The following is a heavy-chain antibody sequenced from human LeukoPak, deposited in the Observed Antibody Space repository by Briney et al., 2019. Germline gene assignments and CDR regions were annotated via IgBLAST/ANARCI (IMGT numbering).Heavy chain of an antibody. Sequence: PSETLSLTCTVSGYSISSGYYWGWIRQPPGKGLEWIGSIYHSGSTYYNPSLKSRVTISVDTSKNQFSLRLNSVTAADTAAYYCGRGGGEAYLFDYWGQGTLVTVSS. J-gene: IGHJ4*02. CDR3: GRGGGEAYLFDY. CDR1: GYSISSGYY. V-gene: IGHV4-38-2*02. CDR2: IYHSGST. D-gene: IGHD3-16*01.